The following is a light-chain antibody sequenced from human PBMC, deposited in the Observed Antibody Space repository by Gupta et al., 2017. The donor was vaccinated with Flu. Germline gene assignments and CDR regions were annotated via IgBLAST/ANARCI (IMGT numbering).Light chain of an antibody. V-gene: IGKV3-11*01. Sequence: PATLSLSPGERATLSCRTSQSISKYLAWYQQKPGQAPRLLIYDAPNRATGIPARFSGSGSGTDFTLTINSLEPEDFAVYYCQQRSNWPLTFGGGTKVEIK. CDR3: QQRSNWPLT. CDR1: QSISKY. CDR2: DAP. J-gene: IGKJ4*01.